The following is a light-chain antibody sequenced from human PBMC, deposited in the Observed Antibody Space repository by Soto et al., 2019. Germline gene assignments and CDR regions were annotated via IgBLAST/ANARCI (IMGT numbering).Light chain of an antibody. Sequence: DIQLTQSPSSLSASVGGRLTITCLAIQNIKKYLNWYQRKAGTAPRLLIYPASNLQSRVPSRFSASGSGTDFALNISSLQPDDFATYYCQQGFSLPWTFGQGTKVDIK. CDR3: QQGFSLPWT. CDR2: PAS. V-gene: IGKV1-39*01. CDR1: QNIKKY. J-gene: IGKJ1*01.